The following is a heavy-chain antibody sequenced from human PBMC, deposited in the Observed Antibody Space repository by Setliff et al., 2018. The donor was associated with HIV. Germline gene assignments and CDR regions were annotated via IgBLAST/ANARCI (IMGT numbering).Heavy chain of an antibody. CDR2: ISGAGATT. CDR3: AKDGYSDYLNSYFDY. V-gene: IGHV3-23*01. J-gene: IGHJ4*02. D-gene: IGHD4-17*01. Sequence: PGGSLRLSCEASGFTLRSYAMYWVRQAPGKGQEWVAGISGAGATTYYADSVKGRFTISRDNSKDTLYLQMNSLRAEDTAVYYCAKDGYSDYLNSYFDYWGQGTLVTVSS. CDR1: GFTLRSYA.